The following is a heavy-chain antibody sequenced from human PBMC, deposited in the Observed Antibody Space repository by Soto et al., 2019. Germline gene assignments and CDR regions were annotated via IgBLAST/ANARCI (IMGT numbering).Heavy chain of an antibody. D-gene: IGHD2-15*01. Sequence: TLSLTCTVSGGSISSGGYYGSWIRQHPGKGLEWIGYIYYSGSTYYNPSLKSRVTISVDTSKNQFSLKLSSVTAADTAVYYCARVVMCGSCCQYYFDYWGQGTLVTVSS. CDR3: ARVVMCGSCCQYYFDY. V-gene: IGHV4-31*03. CDR1: GGSISSGGYY. J-gene: IGHJ4*02. CDR2: IYYSGST.